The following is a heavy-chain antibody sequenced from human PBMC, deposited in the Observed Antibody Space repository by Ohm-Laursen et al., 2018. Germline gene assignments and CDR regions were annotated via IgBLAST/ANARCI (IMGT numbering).Heavy chain of an antibody. V-gene: IGHV3-7*01. D-gene: IGHD1-1*01. J-gene: IGHJ4*02. Sequence: GSLRLSCAASGFTFSDYWMTWVRQAPGRGLEWVANIDRNGIGKYYADSLRGRFTMSRDNARNSVYLDINSLGVEDTAVYHCARGGPDWSEAACWGQGTLVTVSS. CDR1: GFTFSDYW. CDR2: IDRNGIGK. CDR3: ARGGPDWSEAAC.